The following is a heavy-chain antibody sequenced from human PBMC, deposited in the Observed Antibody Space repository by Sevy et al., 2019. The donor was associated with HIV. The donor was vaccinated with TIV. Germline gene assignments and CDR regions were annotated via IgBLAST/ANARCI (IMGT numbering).Heavy chain of an antibody. V-gene: IGHV3-30*02. CDR3: VEGVGMVEGALLSVDT. Sequence: GGSLRLSCAASGFSFSAYGMHWVRQAPGKGLEWVTFIRNDGSTRYYADSVKGRFIISRENLWSTLYLEMNSLRAEDPAVYYCVEGVGMVEGALLSVDTWGQGTMVTVSS. D-gene: IGHD3-10*01. CDR2: IRNDGSTR. CDR1: GFSFSAYG. J-gene: IGHJ3*02.